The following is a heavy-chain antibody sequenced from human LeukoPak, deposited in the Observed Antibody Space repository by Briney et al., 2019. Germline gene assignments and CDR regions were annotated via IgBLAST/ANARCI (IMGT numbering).Heavy chain of an antibody. D-gene: IGHD3-9*01. V-gene: IGHV1-69*06. CDR3: ARGLTLRYFDWLYY. J-gene: IGHJ4*02. CDR1: GGTLSSYA. Sequence: SVKVSCKASGGTLSSYAISWVRQAPGQGLEWMGGIIPIFGTANYAQKFQGRVTITADKSTSTAYMELSSLRSEDTAVYYCARGLTLRYFDWLYYWGQGTLVTVSS. CDR2: IIPIFGTA.